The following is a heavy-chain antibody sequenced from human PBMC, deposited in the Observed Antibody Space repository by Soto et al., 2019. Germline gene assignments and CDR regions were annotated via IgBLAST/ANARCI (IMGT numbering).Heavy chain of an antibody. J-gene: IGHJ6*02. CDR3: ARAPGDYSNYGGPFRDIYGMDV. Sequence: EVQLVESGGGLVKPGGSLRLSCGASXXIFTSFCMAWVRQAPGKGLEWVANINQGGTEKYCVDSVKGRVAISRGNAGNPHYLQMNNLRAEDTAVYYCARAPGDYSNYGGPFRDIYGMDVLGQGTTVTVSS. V-gene: IGHV3-7*03. CDR2: INQGGTEK. D-gene: IGHD4-4*01. CDR1: XXIFTSFC.